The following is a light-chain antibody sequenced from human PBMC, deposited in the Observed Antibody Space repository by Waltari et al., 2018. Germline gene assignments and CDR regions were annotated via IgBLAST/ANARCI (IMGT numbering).Light chain of an antibody. CDR3: SSYASSSTLV. Sequence: QSALTQPASVSGSPGPSITISCTGISSDVGDYNYFSWYQQHPGKAPKLMIFEVSNRPSGVSNRFSGSKSGNTASLTISGLQAEDEADYYCSSYASSSTLVFATGTKVTVL. CDR2: EVS. V-gene: IGLV2-14*01. J-gene: IGLJ1*01. CDR1: SSDVGDYNY.